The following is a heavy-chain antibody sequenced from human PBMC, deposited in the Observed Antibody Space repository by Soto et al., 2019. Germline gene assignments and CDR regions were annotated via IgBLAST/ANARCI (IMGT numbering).Heavy chain of an antibody. V-gene: IGHV1-69*01. CDR1: AGTFRSYG. D-gene: IGHD6-6*01. CDR2: IIPIFGTA. J-gene: IGHJ4*02. CDR3: ASAHWCIAARRCSEFDD. Sequence: SWKVSSTGSAGTFRSYGLSWVRLAPGGVLEWMGGIIPIFGTANYAQKFQGRVTITADESTSTAYMELSSLRSEDTAVYYGASAHWCIAARRCSEFDDWGQGTLVT.